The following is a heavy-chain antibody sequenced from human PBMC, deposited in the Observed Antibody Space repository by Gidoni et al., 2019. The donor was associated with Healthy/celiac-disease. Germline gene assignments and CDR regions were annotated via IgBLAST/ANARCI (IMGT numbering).Heavy chain of an antibody. D-gene: IGHD3-22*01. CDR2: ISGSGGST. V-gene: IGHV3-23*01. CDR1: GFTFSSYA. J-gene: IGHJ3*02. CDR3: AKDPGSGRHYYDSRYAFNAFDI. Sequence: EVQLLESGGGLVQPGGSLRLSCAASGFTFSSYAMSWVRQAPGKGLEWVSAISGSGGSTYYADSVKGRFTISRDNSKNTLYLQMNSLRAEDTAVYYCAKDPGSGRHYYDSRYAFNAFDIWGQGTMVTVSS.